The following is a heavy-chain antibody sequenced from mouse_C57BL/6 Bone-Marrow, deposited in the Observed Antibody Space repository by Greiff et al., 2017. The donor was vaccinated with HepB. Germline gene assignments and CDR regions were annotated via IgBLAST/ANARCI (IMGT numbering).Heavy chain of an antibody. V-gene: IGHV1-82*01. CDR1: GYAFSSSW. J-gene: IGHJ3*01. CDR2: IYPGDGDT. D-gene: IGHD2-3*01. CDR3: ALIYDGYSWFAY. Sequence: VQLQESGPELVKPGASVKISCKASGYAFSSSWMNWVKQRPGKGLEWIGRIYPGDGDTNYNGKFKGKATLTADKSSSTAYMQLSSLTSEDSAVYFCALIYDGYSWFAYWGQVTLVTVSA.